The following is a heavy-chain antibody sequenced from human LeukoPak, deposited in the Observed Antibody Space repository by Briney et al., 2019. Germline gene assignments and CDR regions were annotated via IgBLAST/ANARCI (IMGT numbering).Heavy chain of an antibody. Sequence: QTGGSLRLSCSASGFTFSSYAMTWVRQAPGKGLEWVSTISGSGGSTYYADSVKGRFTISRDNSKNTLYLQMNSLRADDTAVFYCAKSQQPGGYTYMDVWGKGTTLTVSS. J-gene: IGHJ6*03. CDR3: AKSQQPGGYTYMDV. V-gene: IGHV3-23*01. D-gene: IGHD6-13*01. CDR2: ISGSGGST. CDR1: GFTFSSYA.